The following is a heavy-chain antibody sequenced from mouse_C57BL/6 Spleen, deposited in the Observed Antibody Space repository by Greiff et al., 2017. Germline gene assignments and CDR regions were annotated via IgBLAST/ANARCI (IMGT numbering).Heavy chain of an antibody. V-gene: IGHV5-4*03. CDR3: AIYDYDEYYFDY. Sequence: EVKLLESGGGLVKPGGSLKLSCAASGFTFSSYAMSWVRQTPEQRLEWVATISDGGSYTYYPDNVKGRFTFSRDNAKNTLYLQMSHLKSEDTAMYYCAIYDYDEYYFDYWGQGTTLTVSS. CDR2: ISDGGSYT. D-gene: IGHD2-4*01. CDR1: GFTFSSYA. J-gene: IGHJ2*01.